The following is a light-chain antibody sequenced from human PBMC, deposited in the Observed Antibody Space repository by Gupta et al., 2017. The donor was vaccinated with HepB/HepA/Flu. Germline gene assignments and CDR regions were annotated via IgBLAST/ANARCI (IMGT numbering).Light chain of an antibody. CDR3: ETGDSKV. CDR2: LEGSGSY. J-gene: IGLJ2*01. Sequence: QPVLPQSSSASAYLGSSVKLTCTLSSGHSSYIIAWHQQQPGKAPRYLMKLEGSGSYNKGSGVPDRFSGSSAGADRYLTSANIKSEDEADYYGETGDSKVFGGGTKLTVL. CDR1: SGHSSYI. V-gene: IGLV4-60*03.